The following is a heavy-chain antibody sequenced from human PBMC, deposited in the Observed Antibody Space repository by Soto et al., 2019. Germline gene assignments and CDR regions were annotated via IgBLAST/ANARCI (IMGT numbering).Heavy chain of an antibody. V-gene: IGHV3-11*01. J-gene: IGHJ6*03. CDR3: ARAQDLNGSGSYYNFAYYYYMDV. D-gene: IGHD3-10*01. CDR2: ISSSGSTI. Sequence: QVQLVESGGGLVKPGGSLRLSCAASGFTFSDYYMSWIRQAPGKGLEWVSYISSSGSTIYYADSVKGRFTISRDNAKNSLYLQMNSLRAEDTAVYYCARAQDLNGSGSYYNFAYYYYMDVWGKGTTVTVSS. CDR1: GFTFSDYY.